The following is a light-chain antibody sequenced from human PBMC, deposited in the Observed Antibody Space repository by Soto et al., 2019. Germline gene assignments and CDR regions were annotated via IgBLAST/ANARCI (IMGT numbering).Light chain of an antibody. J-gene: IGKJ5*01. CDR2: KAS. Sequence: DIQMTQSPSTLSASVGDRVTITCRASQSITSWLAWYQQKPGKAPKLLIYKASSLESGVPSRFSGSGSGTEVTLTISSLQPDDFETYYCQHYNSYPITVGHGTRLEIK. V-gene: IGKV1-5*03. CDR1: QSITSW. CDR3: QHYNSYPIT.